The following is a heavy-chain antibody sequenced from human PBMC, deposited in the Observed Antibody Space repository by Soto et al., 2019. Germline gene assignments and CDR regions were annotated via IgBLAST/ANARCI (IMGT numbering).Heavy chain of an antibody. CDR2: IKSRTKNDKK. CDR3: VTYWPRDNSWFDY. CDR1: GFTFSNVW. D-gene: IGHD4-4*01. Sequence: GGSLRLSCAASGFTFSNVWLRWVRQGPGKGLEWVGRIKSRTKNDKKEYATPERGRFIISRDNSKNMLYLQLNSLKSEDTVVYYCVTYWPRDNSWFDYWGQGTPVTVSS. J-gene: IGHJ4*02. V-gene: IGHV3-15*01.